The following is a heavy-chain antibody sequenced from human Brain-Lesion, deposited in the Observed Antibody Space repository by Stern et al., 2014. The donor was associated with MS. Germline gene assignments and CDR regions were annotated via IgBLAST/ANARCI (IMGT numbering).Heavy chain of an antibody. V-gene: IGHV3-7*01. Sequence: EVQLVESGGGLVQPGGSQRLSCAASGFSFSSYWMTWVRQAPGRGPEWVANIKQDGRAKYYVDSVKGRFTISRDNAKNSLYLQMHSLRDEDTAVYYCARDCGVGNCAGARGYSYYYGLDVWGQGTTVTVSS. J-gene: IGHJ6*02. CDR1: GFSFSSYW. CDR3: ARDCGVGNCAGARGYSYYYGLDV. D-gene: IGHD2-8*02. CDR2: IKQDGRAK.